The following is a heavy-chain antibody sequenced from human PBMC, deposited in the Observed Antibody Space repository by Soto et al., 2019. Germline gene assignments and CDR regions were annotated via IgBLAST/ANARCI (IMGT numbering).Heavy chain of an antibody. CDR2: ISSDGSST. CDR3: AQLGYCSDVTCYSSI. V-gene: IGHV3-74*01. D-gene: IGHD2-15*01. CDR1: GFTFSTYW. Sequence: EVQLVQSGGGLVQPGGSLRLSCAASGFTFSTYWVHWVRQAPGKGLVWVSRISSDGSSTTYADSVKGRFTISRDDAKNTLYLQMNSLRAEDTAVYYCAQLGYCSDVTCYSSIWGQGTLVTVSS. J-gene: IGHJ4*02.